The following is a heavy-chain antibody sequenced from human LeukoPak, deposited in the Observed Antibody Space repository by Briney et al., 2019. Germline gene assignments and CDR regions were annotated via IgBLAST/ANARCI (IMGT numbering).Heavy chain of an antibody. V-gene: IGHV4-39*07. J-gene: IGHJ4*02. Sequence: PSETLSLTRTVSVGFNRSSSYHWGWIPQPPGKGLEGIWSIYYSGSTYYNPSLKSRVTISVDTSKNQFSLKLSSVTAANTALYYCARAMRSPYYFDYWGKGTLVTVSS. CDR1: VGFNRSSSYH. CDR3: ARAMRSPYYFDY. CDR2: IYYSGST.